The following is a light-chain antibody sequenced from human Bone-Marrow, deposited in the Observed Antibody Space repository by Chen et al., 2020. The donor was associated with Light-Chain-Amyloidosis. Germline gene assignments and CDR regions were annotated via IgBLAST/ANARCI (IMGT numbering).Light chain of an antibody. CDR1: SSDVGGDNH. J-gene: IGLJ1*01. Sequence: QSALTQPASLSGSPGQSLPISCTGTSSDVGGDNHVSWYQQHPDKAPKLMIYEVTNRPSWVPDRFSGSKSDNTASLTISGLQTEDEADYFCSSYTITNTLVFGSGTRVTVL. CDR2: EVT. V-gene: IGLV2-14*01. CDR3: SSYTITNTLV.